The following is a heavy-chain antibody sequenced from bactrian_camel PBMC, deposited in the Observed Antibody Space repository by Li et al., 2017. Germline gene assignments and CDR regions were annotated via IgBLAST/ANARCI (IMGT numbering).Heavy chain of an antibody. V-gene: IGHV3S63*01. J-gene: IGHJ4*01. Sequence: VQLVESGGGSVQAGASLRLPCVASGKCMGWFRQAPGKEYEGVAGLYPRDGDEVYADSVKGRFTISRDRSKKMVYLEMNSLEPEDTAMYYCAACWYCASVTLLPSRCSYWGQGTQVTVS. D-gene: IGHD1*01. CDR2: LYPRDGDE. CDR1: GKC. CDR3: AACWYCASVTLLPSRCSY.